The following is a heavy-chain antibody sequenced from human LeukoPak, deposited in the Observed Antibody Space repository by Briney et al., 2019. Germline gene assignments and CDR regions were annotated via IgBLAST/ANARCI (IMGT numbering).Heavy chain of an antibody. CDR3: AREHSGYDFPGRDYYYMDV. D-gene: IGHD5-12*01. CDR1: GFTFSTYN. J-gene: IGHJ6*03. Sequence: GGSLRLSCAASGFTFSTYNMNWVRQAPGKGLEWVSSISSTSRSYIYYADSVKGRFTISRDNAKNSLYLQMNSLRAEDTAVYYCAREHSGYDFPGRDYYYMDVWGKGTTVTVSS. V-gene: IGHV3-21*01. CDR2: ISSTSRSYI.